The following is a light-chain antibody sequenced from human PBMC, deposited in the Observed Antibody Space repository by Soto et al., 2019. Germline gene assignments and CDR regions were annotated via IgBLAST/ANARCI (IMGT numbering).Light chain of an antibody. V-gene: IGKV3-20*01. CDR3: QQYAASPRT. CDR1: QSIGNNY. J-gene: IGKJ1*01. CDR2: GAS. Sequence: EIVLTQSPGTLSLSPRERATLSSRASQSIGNNYLAWYQHKPGQAPRLLIYGASNRAPGIPDRFSGSGSGTDFTLTIRRLEPEDFAIYYCQQYAASPRTFGQGTQVEVK.